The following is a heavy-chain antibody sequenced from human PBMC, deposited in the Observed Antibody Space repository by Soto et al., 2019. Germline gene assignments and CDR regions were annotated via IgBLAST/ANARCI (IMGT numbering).Heavy chain of an antibody. J-gene: IGHJ2*01. CDR1: GYTFISYG. Sequence: QVQLVQSGAEVKKPGASVKVSCKASGYTFISYGISWVRQAPGQGLEWMGWISAYNGNTNYAQKLQGRVTITTDTTTSTAYTEQSSLRCDDTAVYYCARDPNWYFNLSGRGTLVTVTS. V-gene: IGHV1-18*01. CDR2: ISAYNGNT. CDR3: ARDPNWYFNL.